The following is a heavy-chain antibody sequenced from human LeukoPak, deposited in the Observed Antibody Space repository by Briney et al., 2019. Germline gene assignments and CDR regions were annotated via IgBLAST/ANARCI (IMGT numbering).Heavy chain of an antibody. CDR2: IYYSGST. Sequence: SETLSLTCTVSGGSISSSSYYWGWIRQPPGKGLEWIGSIYYSGSTYYNPSLKSRVTISVDTSKNQFSLKLSSVTAADTAVYYCARWDYYDSSGYYRSFDYWGQGTLVTVSS. CDR1: GGSISSSSYY. CDR3: ARWDYYDSSGYYRSFDY. D-gene: IGHD3-22*01. V-gene: IGHV4-39*07. J-gene: IGHJ4*02.